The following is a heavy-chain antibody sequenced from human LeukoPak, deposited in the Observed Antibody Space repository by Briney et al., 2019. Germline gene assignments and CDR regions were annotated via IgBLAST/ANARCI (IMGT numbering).Heavy chain of an antibody. J-gene: IGHJ6*03. V-gene: IGHV3-49*04. D-gene: IGHD2-2*01. CDR1: GFTFGDYA. CDR2: IRSKAYGGTT. CDR3: TRDGVGCSSTSCFNYYYYYMDV. Sequence: GGSLRLSCTASGFTFGDYAMSWVRQAPGKGLEWVGFIRSKAYGGTTEYAASVKGRFTISRDDSKSIAYLQMNSLKTEDTAVYYCTRDGVGCSSTSCFNYYYYYMDVWGKGTTVTVSS.